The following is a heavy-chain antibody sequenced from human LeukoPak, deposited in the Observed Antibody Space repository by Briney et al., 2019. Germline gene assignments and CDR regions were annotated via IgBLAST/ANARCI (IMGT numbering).Heavy chain of an antibody. Sequence: ASVKVSCKASGYTFSSHAMHWVRQAPGQGLEWMGWINTGDGNTKYSEKFQGRVTITRGTSASTAYMELSSLRSEDTAVYYCASEYYYDNSGYYYLFSWGQGSLVTVSS. CDR3: ASEYYYDNSGYYYLFS. D-gene: IGHD3-22*01. CDR1: GYTFSSHA. V-gene: IGHV1-3*04. J-gene: IGHJ4*02. CDR2: INTGDGNT.